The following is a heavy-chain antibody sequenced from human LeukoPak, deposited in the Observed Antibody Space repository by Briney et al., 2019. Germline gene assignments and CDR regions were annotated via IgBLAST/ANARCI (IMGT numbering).Heavy chain of an antibody. CDR1: GGTFSSYA. J-gene: IGHJ5*01. V-gene: IGHV1-69*13. CDR2: IIPIFGTA. CDR3: AILLWFGELDS. D-gene: IGHD3-10*01. Sequence: ASVKVSCKASGGTFSSYAISWVRQAPGQGLEWMGGIIPIFGTANYAQKFQGRVTITADESTSTAYMELSSLRSEDTAVYYCAILLWFGELDSWGQGTLVTVSS.